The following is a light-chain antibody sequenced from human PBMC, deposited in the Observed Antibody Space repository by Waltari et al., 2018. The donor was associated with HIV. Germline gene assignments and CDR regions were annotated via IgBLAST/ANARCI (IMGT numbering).Light chain of an antibody. CDR3: SSYTSTTTIV. Sequence: QSALTQPASVSGSPGQSITISCTGTNSDVGGYTFVSWYQQHPGKAPKLLIFEVTNRPSEISSRFSGSKSSNTAAMTSSGLQAEDEADYYCSSYTSTTTIVFGGGTKVTVL. CDR1: NSDVGGYTF. CDR2: EVT. J-gene: IGLJ2*01. V-gene: IGLV2-14*01.